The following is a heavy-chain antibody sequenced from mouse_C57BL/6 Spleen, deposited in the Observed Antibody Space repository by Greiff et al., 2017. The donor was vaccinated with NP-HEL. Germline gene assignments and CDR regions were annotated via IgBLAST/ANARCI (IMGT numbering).Heavy chain of an antibody. Sequence: EVKLMESGPELVKPGASVKISCKASGYSFTDYNMNWVKQSNGKSLEWIGVINPNYGTTSYNQKFKGKATLTVDQSSSTAYMQLNSLTSEDSAVYYCARGGGYDPFYYAMDYWGQGTSVTVSS. CDR1: GYSFTDYN. V-gene: IGHV1-39*01. J-gene: IGHJ4*01. CDR3: ARGGGYDPFYYAMDY. CDR2: INPNYGTT. D-gene: IGHD2-14*01.